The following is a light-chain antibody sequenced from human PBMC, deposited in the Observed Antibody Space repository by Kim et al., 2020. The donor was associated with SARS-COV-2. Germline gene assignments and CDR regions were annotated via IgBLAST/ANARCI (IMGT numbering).Light chain of an antibody. CDR3: NSRDSRGNHYV. CDR2: GKN. Sequence: SSELTQDPAVSVALGQTVRITCQGDSLRRYYASWYQQKPGQAPVVVIYGKNNRPSGIPDRFSDSSSGNTASLTITGAQAEDEADYYCNSRDSRGNHYVFG. CDR1: SLRRYY. V-gene: IGLV3-19*01. J-gene: IGLJ1*01.